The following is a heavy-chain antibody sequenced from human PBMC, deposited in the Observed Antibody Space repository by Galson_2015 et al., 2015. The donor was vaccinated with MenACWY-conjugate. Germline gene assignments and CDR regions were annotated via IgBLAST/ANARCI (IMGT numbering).Heavy chain of an antibody. V-gene: IGHV3-74*01. CDR2: ISTSGSNK. CDR3: ARDSLVETSDSDLDV. J-gene: IGHJ6*02. Sequence: SLRLSCAGSGFTFRTYRMHWVRHAPGKGLVWVSCISTSGSNKSYADSVKGRFTISRDNAKNTLYLQMNSLRAEDTAVYYCARDSLVETSDSDLDVWGQGTPVTVSS. CDR1: GFTFRTYR. D-gene: IGHD2-15*01.